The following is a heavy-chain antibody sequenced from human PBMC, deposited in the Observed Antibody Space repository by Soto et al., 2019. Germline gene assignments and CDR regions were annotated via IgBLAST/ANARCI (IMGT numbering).Heavy chain of an antibody. CDR2: INHSGST. CDR1: GGSFSGYY. Sequence: QVQLQQWGAGLLKPSETLSLTCAVYGGSFSGYYWSWIRQPPGKGLEWIGEINHSGSTNYNPSLKSRVTISVDTSKNQFALKRSSVTAADTAVYYCARVGSGNWFDPWGQGTLVTVSS. D-gene: IGHD1-26*01. CDR3: ARVGSGNWFDP. V-gene: IGHV4-34*01. J-gene: IGHJ5*02.